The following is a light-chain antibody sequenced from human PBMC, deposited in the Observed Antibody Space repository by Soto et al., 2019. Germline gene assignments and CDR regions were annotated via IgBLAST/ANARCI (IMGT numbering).Light chain of an antibody. CDR2: SNT. Sequence: QSVLTQPPSASATPGQRVTISCSGSSSNMGSNSVHWYKQLPGTAPKLLIYSNTQRPSGVPDRFSGSKSGTSASLAISGLRSEDEADYYCAAWDDSLSGVVFGGGTQLTVL. V-gene: IGLV1-47*01. CDR1: SSNMGSNS. J-gene: IGLJ2*01. CDR3: AAWDDSLSGVV.